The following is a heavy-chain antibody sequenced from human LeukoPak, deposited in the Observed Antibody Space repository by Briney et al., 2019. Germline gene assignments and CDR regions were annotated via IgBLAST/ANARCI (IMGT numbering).Heavy chain of an antibody. CDR1: AFTFDDFA. Sequence: GGSLRLSCAASAFTFDDFAMHWVRQAPGKGLEWVSLISGDGRDTYYADSVKGRFTISTDNSKNSLYLQMNSLTTEDTALYYCAKYGNYDYYFYFYYMDVWGNGTTVTVSS. D-gene: IGHD4-11*01. CDR3: AKYGNYDYYFYFYYMDV. J-gene: IGHJ6*03. V-gene: IGHV3-43*02. CDR2: ISGDGRDT.